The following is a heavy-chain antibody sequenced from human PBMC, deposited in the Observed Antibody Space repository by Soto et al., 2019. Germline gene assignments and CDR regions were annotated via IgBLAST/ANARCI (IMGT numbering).Heavy chain of an antibody. J-gene: IGHJ4*02. D-gene: IGHD3-10*01. CDR2: IRSKANSYAT. CDR3: TRNPIIDGSGSYLHDY. V-gene: IGHV3-73*01. CDR1: GFTFSGSA. Sequence: GGSLRLSCAASGFTFSGSAMHWVRQASGKGLEWVGRIRSKANSYATAYAASVKGRFTISRDDSKNTAYLQMNSLKTEDTAVYYCTRNPIIDGSGSYLHDYWGQGTLVTVSS.